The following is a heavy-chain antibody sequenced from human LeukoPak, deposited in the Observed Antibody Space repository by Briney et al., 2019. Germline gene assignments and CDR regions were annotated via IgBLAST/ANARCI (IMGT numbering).Heavy chain of an antibody. CDR3: ARAPVGGRSGYYCAEYFQH. CDR1: GGSISSYY. J-gene: IGHJ1*01. CDR2: IYTSGST. Sequence: SETLSLTCTVSGGSISSYYWSWIRQPAGKGLEWIGRIYTSGSTNYNPSLKSRVTMSVDTSKNQFSLKLSSVTAADTAVYYCARAPVGGRSGYYCAEYFQHWGQGTLVTVSS. V-gene: IGHV4-4*07. D-gene: IGHD3-22*01.